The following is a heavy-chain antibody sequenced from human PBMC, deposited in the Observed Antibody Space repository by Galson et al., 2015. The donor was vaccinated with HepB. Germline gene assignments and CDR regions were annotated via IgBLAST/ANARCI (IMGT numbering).Heavy chain of an antibody. CDR1: GFTFSSYW. Sequence: SLRLSCAASGFTFSSYWMSWVRQAPGKGLEWVANIKQDGSEKYYVDSVKGRFTISRDNAKNSLYLQMNSLRAEDTAVYYCARAKNFYSNYVGYWGQGTLVTVSS. D-gene: IGHD4-11*01. CDR3: ARAKNFYSNYVGY. J-gene: IGHJ4*02. CDR2: IKQDGSEK. V-gene: IGHV3-7*03.